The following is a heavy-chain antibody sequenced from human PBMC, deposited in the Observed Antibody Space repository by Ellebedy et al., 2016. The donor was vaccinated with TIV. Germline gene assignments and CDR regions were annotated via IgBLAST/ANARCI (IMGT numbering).Heavy chain of an antibody. Sequence: GESLKISCAASGFTFPNAWMSWVRQAPGKGLEWVGRIKSKTDGGTTDYAAPVKGRFTISRDDSENTLYLQMNNLRTEDTAVYFCTTLVRGGFGFFDYWGQGTLVTVFS. CDR1: GFTFPNAW. J-gene: IGHJ4*02. V-gene: IGHV3-15*01. CDR3: TTLVRGGFGFFDY. D-gene: IGHD3-10*02. CDR2: IKSKTDGGTT.